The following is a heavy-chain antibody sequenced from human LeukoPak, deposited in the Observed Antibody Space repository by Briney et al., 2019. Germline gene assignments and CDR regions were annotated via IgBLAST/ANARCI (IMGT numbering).Heavy chain of an antibody. CDR3: AREKDSRSDPPCFEP. CDR2: INPNSGGT. J-gene: IGHJ5*02. CDR1: GYTFTGYY. D-gene: IGHD3-3*01. V-gene: IGHV1-2*02. Sequence: ASVKVSCKASGYTFTGYYMHWVRQAPGQGLEWMGWINPNSGGTNYAQKFQGRVTMTRDTSISTAYMELSRLRSDDTAVYYCAREKDSRSDPPCFEPWGQGTLVTVSS.